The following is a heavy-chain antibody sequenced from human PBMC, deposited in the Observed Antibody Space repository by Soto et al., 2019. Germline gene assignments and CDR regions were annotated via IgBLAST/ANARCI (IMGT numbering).Heavy chain of an antibody. D-gene: IGHD5-18*01. CDR3: ARGGIQLWPAGSYYGMHX. V-gene: IGHV3-33*01. CDR1: GFTFSSYG. J-gene: IGHJ6*02. Sequence: SLRISCGASGFTFSSYGMQWVRQAPGKGLEWVAVIWYDVSNKYYADSVKGRFTISRDNSKNTLYLQMNSLRAEDTAVYYCARGGIQLWPAGSYYGMHXWGQGTTFTVS. CDR2: IWYDVSNK.